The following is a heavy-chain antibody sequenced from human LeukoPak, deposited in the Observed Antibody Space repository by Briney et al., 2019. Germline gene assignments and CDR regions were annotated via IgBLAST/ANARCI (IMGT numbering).Heavy chain of an antibody. J-gene: IGHJ4*02. Sequence: GGSLRLSCTASGFTITSYVTSWVRQAPGKGLEWISSLRGGDDSTNYADSVKGRFAISTDNSKNTLYLQMTSLRAEDTAVYYCAKDRVTAAGYYFDYWGQGTLVTVSS. D-gene: IGHD6-13*01. CDR3: AKDRVTAAGYYFDY. CDR1: GFTITSYV. CDR2: LRGGDDST. V-gene: IGHV3-23*01.